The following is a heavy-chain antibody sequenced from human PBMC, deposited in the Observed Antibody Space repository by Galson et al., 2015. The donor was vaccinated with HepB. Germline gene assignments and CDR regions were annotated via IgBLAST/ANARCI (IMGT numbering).Heavy chain of an antibody. CDR2: INSDGSST. Sequence: SLRLSCAASGFTFSSYAMHWVRQAPGKGLVWASRINSDGSSTSYADTVKGRFTISRDNAKNTLYLQMNSLRAEDTAVYYCARDIWGGSYLDLWGRGTLVTVSS. CDR1: GFTFSSYA. D-gene: IGHD5-18*01. V-gene: IGHV3-74*01. CDR3: ARDIWGGSYLDL. J-gene: IGHJ2*01.